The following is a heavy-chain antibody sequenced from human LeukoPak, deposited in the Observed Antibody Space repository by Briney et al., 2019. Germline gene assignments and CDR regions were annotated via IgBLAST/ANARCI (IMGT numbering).Heavy chain of an antibody. CDR3: AKGQWFYFDY. J-gene: IGHJ4*02. CDR1: GFTFSSYG. CDR2: IQYDGSNK. V-gene: IGHV3-30*02. Sequence: GRSLRLSCAASGFTFSSYGMHWVRQAPGQGLEWVAFIQYDGSNKYYADSVKGRFTISRDNSKNTLYLQMNSLRAEDTAVYYCAKGQWFYFDYWGRGTLGTVSS. D-gene: IGHD4/OR15-4a*01.